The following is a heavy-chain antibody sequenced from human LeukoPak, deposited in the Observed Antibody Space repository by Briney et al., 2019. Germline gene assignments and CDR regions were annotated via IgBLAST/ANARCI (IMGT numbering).Heavy chain of an antibody. J-gene: IGHJ4*02. CDR1: GFTFSSYS. Sequence: GGSLRLSCAASGFTFSSYSMNWVRQAPGKGLEWVSSISSSSSYIYYADSVKGRFTISRDNAKNSLYLQMNSLRAEGTAVYYCARGDIVVVPAATDYWGQGTLVTVSP. V-gene: IGHV3-21*01. D-gene: IGHD2-2*01. CDR3: ARGDIVVVPAATDY. CDR2: ISSSSSYI.